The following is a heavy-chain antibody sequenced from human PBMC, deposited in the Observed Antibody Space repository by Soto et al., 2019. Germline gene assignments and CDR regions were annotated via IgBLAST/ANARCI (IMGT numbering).Heavy chain of an antibody. V-gene: IGHV3-11*01. J-gene: IGHJ5*02. CDR3: AREYCSSTSCYRHLSDNWFDP. D-gene: IGHD2-2*01. Sequence: QVQLVESGGGLVKPGGSLRLSCAASGFTFSDYYMSWIRQAPGKGLEWVSYISSSGSTIYYADSVKGRFTISRDNAKNSLYLQMNSLRAEDTAVYYCAREYCSSTSCYRHLSDNWFDPWGQGTLVTVSS. CDR1: GFTFSDYY. CDR2: ISSSGSTI.